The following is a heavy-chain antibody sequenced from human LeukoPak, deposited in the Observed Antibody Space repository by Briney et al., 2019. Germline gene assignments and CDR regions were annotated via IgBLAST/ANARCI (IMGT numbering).Heavy chain of an antibody. D-gene: IGHD6-19*01. V-gene: IGHV3-11*06. CDR1: GFTFSDYY. J-gene: IGHJ4*02. CDR3: ARGPYSSGSSADY. CDR2: ISSSDTYT. Sequence: GGSLRRSCAAPGFTFSDYYMSWIRQAPGKGLEWVSYISSSDTYTNYADSVKGRFTISRDNAKNSLYLQMNSLRAEDTAVYYCARGPYSSGSSADYWGQGTLVTVSS.